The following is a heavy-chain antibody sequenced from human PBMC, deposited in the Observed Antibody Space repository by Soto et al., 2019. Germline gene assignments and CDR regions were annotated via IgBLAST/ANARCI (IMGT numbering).Heavy chain of an antibody. CDR1: GYTFTSYG. CDR2: ISAYNGNT. J-gene: IGHJ4*02. D-gene: IGHD1-7*01. V-gene: IGHV1-18*01. CDR3: ARFFITGTTLYYFDY. Sequence: ASVKVSCKASGYTFTSYGISWVRQAPGQGLEWMGWISAYNGNTNYAQKLQGRVTMTTDTSTSTAYMELRSLRSDDTAVYYCARFFITGTTLYYFDYWGQGTPVTVSS.